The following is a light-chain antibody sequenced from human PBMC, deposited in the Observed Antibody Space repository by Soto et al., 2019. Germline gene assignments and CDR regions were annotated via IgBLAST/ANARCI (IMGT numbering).Light chain of an antibody. CDR2: GAS. Sequence: EIVNTHSPATLSVSPAERATLSCRASQSVSSNLAWYQQKPGQAPRLLIYGASTRATGIPARFSGRGSGTEFTLSISSLQSEDFAVYYCQQYNSWPQTFGQGTKVDIK. CDR1: QSVSSN. CDR3: QQYNSWPQT. V-gene: IGKV3-15*01. J-gene: IGKJ1*01.